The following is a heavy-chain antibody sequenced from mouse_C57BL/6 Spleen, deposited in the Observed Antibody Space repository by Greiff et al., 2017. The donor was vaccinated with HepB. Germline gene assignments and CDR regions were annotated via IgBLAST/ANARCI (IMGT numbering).Heavy chain of an antibody. CDR3: ARARDSSGPWFAY. Sequence: DVQLQESGPVLVKPGASVKMSCKASGYTFTDYYMNWVKQSHGKSLEWIGVINPYNGGTSYNQKFKGKATLTVDKSSSTAYMELNSLTSEDSAVYYCARARDSSGPWFAYWGQGTLVTVSA. V-gene: IGHV1-19*01. CDR1: GYTFTDYY. CDR2: INPYNGGT. J-gene: IGHJ3*01. D-gene: IGHD3-2*02.